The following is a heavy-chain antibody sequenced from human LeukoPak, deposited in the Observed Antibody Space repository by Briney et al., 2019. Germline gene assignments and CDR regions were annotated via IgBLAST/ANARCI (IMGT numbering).Heavy chain of an antibody. V-gene: IGHV4-38-2*01. CDR3: AILGHCNGGSCPNDAFDI. CDR2: IYHSGST. CDR1: GYSISIGYY. Sequence: PSETLSLTCAVSGYSISIGYYWGWIRQPPGKGLEWIASIYHSGSTYYNPTLKSRVTISVDSSKSQFSLRLSSVTAADTAVYFCAILGHCNGGSCPNDAFDIWGQGTRVTVSS. J-gene: IGHJ3*02. D-gene: IGHD2-15*01.